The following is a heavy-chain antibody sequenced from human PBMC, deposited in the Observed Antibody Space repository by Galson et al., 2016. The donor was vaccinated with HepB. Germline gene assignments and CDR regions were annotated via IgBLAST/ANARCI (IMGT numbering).Heavy chain of an antibody. J-gene: IGHJ4*02. Sequence: PALVKPTQTLTLTCTFTGFSISNTPDGVGWIRQPPGKALEWLALIYNNGDKRYSPSLNNRLTVTEGTSSNHVVLTLANMDPVDSGTYYCAHRVLVGGEGFDSGGPGTPVTVSS. CDR1: GFSISNTPDG. D-gene: IGHD4-23*01. CDR2: IYNNGDK. CDR3: AHRVLVGGEGFDS. V-gene: IGHV2-5*01.